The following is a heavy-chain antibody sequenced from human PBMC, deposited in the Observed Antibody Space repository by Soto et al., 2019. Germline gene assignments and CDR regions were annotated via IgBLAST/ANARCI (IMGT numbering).Heavy chain of an antibody. D-gene: IGHD3-22*01. CDR3: ARRAYYDSSGYWETQDHSYAMDV. CDR1: GYSFTSYW. V-gene: IGHV5-10-1*01. J-gene: IGHJ6*02. CDR2: IDPSDSYT. Sequence: GESLKISGKGSGYSFTSYWISWVRQMPGKGLEWMGRIDPSDSYTNYSPSFQGHVTISADKSISTAYLQWSSLKASDTAMYYCARRAYYDSSGYWETQDHSYAMDVSCQALKVTVS.